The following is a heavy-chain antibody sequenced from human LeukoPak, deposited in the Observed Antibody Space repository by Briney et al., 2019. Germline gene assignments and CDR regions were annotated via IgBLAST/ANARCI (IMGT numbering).Heavy chain of an antibody. D-gene: IGHD3-3*01. Sequence: PSETLSLTCTVSGGSISSGDYYWSWIRQPPGKGLEWIGYIYYSGSTYYNPSLKSRVTISVDTSKNQSSLKLSSVTAADTAVYYCARAESGYDFWSGSNWFDPWGQGTLVTVSS. CDR3: ARAESGYDFWSGSNWFDP. CDR2: IYYSGST. V-gene: IGHV4-30-4*01. CDR1: GGSISSGDYY. J-gene: IGHJ5*02.